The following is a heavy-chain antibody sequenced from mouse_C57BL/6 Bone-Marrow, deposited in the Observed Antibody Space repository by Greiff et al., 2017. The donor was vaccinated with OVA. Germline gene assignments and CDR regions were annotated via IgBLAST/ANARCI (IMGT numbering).Heavy chain of an antibody. D-gene: IGHD2-2*01. Sequence: EVKLQQSGPELVKPGASVKISCKASGYTFTDYYMNWVKQSHGKSLEWIGDINPNNGGTSYNQKFKGKATLTVDKSSSTAYMELRSLTSEDSAVYYCAREVTTADGFDYWGQGTTLTVSS. J-gene: IGHJ2*01. V-gene: IGHV1-26*01. CDR2: INPNNGGT. CDR1: GYTFTDYY. CDR3: AREVTTADGFDY.